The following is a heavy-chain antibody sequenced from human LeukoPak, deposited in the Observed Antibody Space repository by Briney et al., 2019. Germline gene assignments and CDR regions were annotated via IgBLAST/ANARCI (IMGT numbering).Heavy chain of an antibody. Sequence: SETLSLTCAVYGGSFSGYYWSWIRQPPGKGLEWIGEITHSGSTNYNPSLKSRVTISVDASKNLFALKLSSVTAADTAVYYCARDRYCSGGSCYLGWFDPWGQGTLVTVSS. CDR2: ITHSGST. V-gene: IGHV4-34*01. D-gene: IGHD2-15*01. CDR1: GGSFSGYY. CDR3: ARDRYCSGGSCYLGWFDP. J-gene: IGHJ5*02.